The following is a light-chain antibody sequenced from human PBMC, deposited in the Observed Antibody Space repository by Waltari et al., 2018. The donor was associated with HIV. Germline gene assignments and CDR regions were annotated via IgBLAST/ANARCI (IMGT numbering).Light chain of an antibody. CDR1: ASNIGANS. Sequence: QSMLTQSPSASGTPGQRVTISCSGGASNIGANSVNWYQQLPGTAPRLLIYTNDQRPSGFPDRFSGSKSGTSASLVISGLHSEDEAAYYCSTWDDTLSGHVVFGGGTTLTVL. CDR2: TND. V-gene: IGLV1-44*01. J-gene: IGLJ2*01. CDR3: STWDDTLSGHVV.